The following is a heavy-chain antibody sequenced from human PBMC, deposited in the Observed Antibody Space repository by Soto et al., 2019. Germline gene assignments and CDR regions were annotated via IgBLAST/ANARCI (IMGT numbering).Heavy chain of an antibody. CDR1: GGTFSRHA. D-gene: IGHD2-8*01. Sequence: QVQLVQSGAEVRKPGSSVKVSCKASGGTFSRHAISWVRQAPGQGLEWMGGIIPIFGTANHAQKFQGRVTIIADESTNTVYMELSSLRSEDTAMYCCARGWGYCSNDHYYAYWGQGTLVIVSS. CDR2: IIPIFGTA. J-gene: IGHJ4*02. V-gene: IGHV1-69*01. CDR3: ARGWGYCSNDHYYAY.